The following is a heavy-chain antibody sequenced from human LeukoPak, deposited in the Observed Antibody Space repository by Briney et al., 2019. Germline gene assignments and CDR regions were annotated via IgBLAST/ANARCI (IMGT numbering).Heavy chain of an antibody. V-gene: IGHV4-4*07. D-gene: IGHD2-2*01. J-gene: IGHJ5*02. CDR2: IYTSGST. CDR1: GGSISSYY. CDR3: ARDCSSTSCNWFDP. Sequence: PSETLSLTCTVSGGSISSYYRSWIRQPAGKGLEWIGRIYTSGSTNYNPSLKSRVTMSVDTSKNQFSLKLSSVTAADTAVYYCARDCSSTSCNWFDPWGQGTLVTVSS.